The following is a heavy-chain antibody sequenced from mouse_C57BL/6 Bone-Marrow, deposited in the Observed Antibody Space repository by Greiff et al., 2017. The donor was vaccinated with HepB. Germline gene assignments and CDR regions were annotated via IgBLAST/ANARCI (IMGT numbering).Heavy chain of an antibody. J-gene: IGHJ2*01. CDR2: LYPSDSET. CDR1: GYTFTSYW. D-gene: IGHD4-1*01. CDR3: ARLGRREYYFDY. V-gene: IGHV1-61*01. Sequence: QVQLQQPGAELVRPGSSVKLSCKASGYTFTSYWMDWVKQRPGQGLEWIGNLYPSDSETHYNQKFKDKATLTVDKSSSTAYMQRSSLTSEDSAVYYCARLGRREYYFDYWGQGTTLTVSS.